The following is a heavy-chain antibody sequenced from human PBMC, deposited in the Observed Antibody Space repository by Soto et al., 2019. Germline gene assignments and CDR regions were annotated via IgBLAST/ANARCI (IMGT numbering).Heavy chain of an antibody. V-gene: IGHV3-23*01. D-gene: IGHD3-22*01. CDR3: AKDWTSFTMIVMVMGY. Sequence: EVQLLESGGGLVQPGGSLRLSCAASGFTFSTYAMSWVRQAPGKGLEWVSSISGSGGSTCYTDSVKGRFTISRDNSKNTLYLQMNSLSAEDTAVYFCAKDWTSFTMIVMVMGYWGQGTLVTVSS. J-gene: IGHJ4*02. CDR2: ISGSGGST. CDR1: GFTFSTYA.